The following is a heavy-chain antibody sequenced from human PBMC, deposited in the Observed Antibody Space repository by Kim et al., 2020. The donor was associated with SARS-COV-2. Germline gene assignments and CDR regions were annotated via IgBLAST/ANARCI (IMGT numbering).Heavy chain of an antibody. D-gene: IGHD4-17*01. CDR3: AREWAVYGAGWFDP. J-gene: IGHJ5*02. CDR2: IYSGGST. V-gene: IGHV3-53*01. CDR1: GFTVSSNY. Sequence: GGSLRLSCAASGFTVSSNYMSWVRQAPGKGLEWVSVIYSGGSTYYADSVKGRFTISRDNSKNTLYLQMNSLRAEDTAVYYCAREWAVYGAGWFDPWGQGTLVTVSS.